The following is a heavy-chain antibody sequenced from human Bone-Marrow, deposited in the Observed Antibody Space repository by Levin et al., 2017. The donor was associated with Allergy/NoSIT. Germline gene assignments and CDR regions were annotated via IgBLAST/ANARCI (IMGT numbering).Heavy chain of an antibody. Sequence: SQTLSLTCTVSGASVSGADYYWSWIRQPPGKGLEWVGYIYHHGITFYSPSLKSRLTLSLDTSNNHFSLNLNSVTAADKAVYYCARSPECTTTSCCSLCDYWGQGALVTVSS. CDR3: ARSPECTTTSCCSLCDY. J-gene: IGHJ4*02. V-gene: IGHV4-30-4*01. CDR2: IYHHGIT. CDR1: GASVSGADYY. D-gene: IGHD2-2*01.